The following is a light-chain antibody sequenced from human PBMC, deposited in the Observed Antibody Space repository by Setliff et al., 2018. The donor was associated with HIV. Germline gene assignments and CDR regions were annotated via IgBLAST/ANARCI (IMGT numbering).Light chain of an antibody. J-gene: IGLJ1*01. CDR2: DVT. Sequence: QSVLTQPRSVSGSPGQSVTISCTGTSSDIGGYKSVSWYQQHADKAPKLMIYDVTERPSGVPYRFSGSKSGNTASLTISGLQAEDEADYSCCSYVGSYSYVFGTGTKVTVL. CDR3: CSYVGSYSYV. V-gene: IGLV2-11*01. CDR1: SSDIGGYKS.